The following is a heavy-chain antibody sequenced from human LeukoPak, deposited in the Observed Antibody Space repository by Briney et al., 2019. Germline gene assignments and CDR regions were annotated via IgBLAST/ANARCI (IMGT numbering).Heavy chain of an antibody. CDR2: ISYDGSNK. Sequence: GRSLRLSCAASGFTFSSYAMHWVRQAPGKGLEWVAVISYDGSNKYYADSVKGRFTISRDNSKNTLYLQMNSLRAEDTAVYYCAKEEGGYSGNDSFLDYWGQGTLVTVSS. CDR3: AKEEGGYSGNDSFLDY. CDR1: GFTFSSYA. D-gene: IGHD5-12*01. J-gene: IGHJ4*02. V-gene: IGHV3-30*01.